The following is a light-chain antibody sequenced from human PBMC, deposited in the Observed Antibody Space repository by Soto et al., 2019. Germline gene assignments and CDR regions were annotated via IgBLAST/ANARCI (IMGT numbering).Light chain of an antibody. CDR2: GTS. CDR1: QTISSNY. V-gene: IGKV3-20*01. CDR3: QQYGSWT. Sequence: EIVLTQSPGTLSVSPGERATLSCRASQTISSNYLAWYQQKPGQAPSLLIYGTSSRATGIPDRFSGSGSGTYFSLTISSLDPEDSAIDYCQQYGSWTFGQGTKLEIK. J-gene: IGKJ1*01.